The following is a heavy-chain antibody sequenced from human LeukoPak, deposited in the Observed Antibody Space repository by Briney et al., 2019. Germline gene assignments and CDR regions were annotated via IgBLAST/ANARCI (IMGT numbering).Heavy chain of an antibody. J-gene: IGHJ4*02. Sequence: SETLSLTCIVSGGSISSNYWSWIRQPPGKGLEWIGYIYFSGSTNYNPSLKSRVTISVDTSKNQFSLKLTSVTAADTAVYYCARSPRPHGYRFDYWGQGTLVTVSS. D-gene: IGHD3-16*02. CDR3: ARSPRPHGYRFDY. V-gene: IGHV4-59*01. CDR2: IYFSGST. CDR1: GGSISSNY.